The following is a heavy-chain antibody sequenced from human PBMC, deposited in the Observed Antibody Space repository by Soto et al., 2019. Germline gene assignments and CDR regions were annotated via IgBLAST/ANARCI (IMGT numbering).Heavy chain of an antibody. Sequence: SETLSLTCTVSGGSISSGDYYWSWIRQPPGKGLEWIGEINHSGSTNYNPSLKSRVTISVDTSKNQFSLKLSSVTAADTAVYYCARGWGYYDSSGHRMDVWGQGTTVTVSS. CDR1: GGSISSGDYY. J-gene: IGHJ6*02. V-gene: IGHV4-39*07. CDR2: INHSGST. D-gene: IGHD3-22*01. CDR3: ARGWGYYDSSGHRMDV.